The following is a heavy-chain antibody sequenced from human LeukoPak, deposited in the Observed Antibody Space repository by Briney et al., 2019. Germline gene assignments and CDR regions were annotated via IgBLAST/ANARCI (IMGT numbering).Heavy chain of an antibody. CDR3: ARRLRRNYFDY. CDR1: GFTFSSYE. Sequence: GGSLRLSCAASGFTFSSYEMNWVRQAPGKGLEWVSYISSSGSTIYYADSVKGRFTISRDNAKSSLYLQMNSLRAVDTAVYYCARRLRRNYFDYWGQGTLVTVSS. CDR2: ISSSGSTI. V-gene: IGHV3-48*03. D-gene: IGHD4-17*01. J-gene: IGHJ4*02.